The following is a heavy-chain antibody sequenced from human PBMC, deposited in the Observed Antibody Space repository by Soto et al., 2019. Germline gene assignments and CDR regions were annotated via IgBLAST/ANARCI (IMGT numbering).Heavy chain of an antibody. D-gene: IGHD4-17*01. CDR1: GGSISSYY. CDR2: IYYSGST. Sequence: SETLSLTCTVSGGSISSYYWSWIRQPPGKGLEWIGYIYYSGSTNYNPSLKSRVTISVDTSKNQFSLKLSSVTAADTAVYYCAATASTTVNDDAFDIWGQGTMVTVSS. J-gene: IGHJ3*02. CDR3: AATASTTVNDDAFDI. V-gene: IGHV4-59*01.